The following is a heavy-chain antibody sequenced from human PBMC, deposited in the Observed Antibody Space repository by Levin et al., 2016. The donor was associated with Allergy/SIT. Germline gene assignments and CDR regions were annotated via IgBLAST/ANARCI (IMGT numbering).Heavy chain of an antibody. CDR3: ARDRYCSGGSCYAFPSRDFDF. CDR1: GGSISGYY. Sequence: SETLSLTCTVSGGSISGYYWTWIRQPPGKGLEWIGDIYYSGSTNYNPSLRSRVTISIDTSRNQFSLRLTSVTSADTAVYYCARDRYCSGGSCYAFPSRDFDFWGRGTLVTVSS. D-gene: IGHD2-15*01. V-gene: IGHV4-59*01. CDR2: IYYSGST. J-gene: IGHJ2*01.